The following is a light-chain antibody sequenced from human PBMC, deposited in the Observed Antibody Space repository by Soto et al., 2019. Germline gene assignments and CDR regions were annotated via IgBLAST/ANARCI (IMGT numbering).Light chain of an antibody. CDR2: DAS. J-gene: IGKJ5*01. Sequence: EIVLTQSPATLSLSPGERATLSCRASQSVSSCLAWYQQKPGQAPRLLIYDASNRATGIPARFSGSGSGTDFTLTISSLEAEDFAVFYCQQRSNSPEITFGQGTRLEIK. V-gene: IGKV3-11*01. CDR3: QQRSNSPEIT. CDR1: QSVSSC.